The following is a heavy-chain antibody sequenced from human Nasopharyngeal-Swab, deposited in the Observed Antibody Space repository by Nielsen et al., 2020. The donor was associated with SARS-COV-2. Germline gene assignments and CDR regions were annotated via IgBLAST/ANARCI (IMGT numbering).Heavy chain of an antibody. Sequence: GGSLRLSCVASGFTFSSYSMNWVRQAPGKGLEWISYISSSSGTIYYADSVKGRFTISRDNSKNMVNLQLNSLRAEDTAVYYCARMDFIASRDYWGQGTLVTVSS. D-gene: IGHD6-13*01. V-gene: IGHV3-48*01. CDR3: ARMDFIASRDY. J-gene: IGHJ4*02. CDR1: GFTFSSYS. CDR2: ISSSSGTI.